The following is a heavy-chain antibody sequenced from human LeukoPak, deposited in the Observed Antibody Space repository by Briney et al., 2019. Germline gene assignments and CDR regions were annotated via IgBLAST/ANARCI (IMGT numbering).Heavy chain of an antibody. CDR2: IYHSGST. V-gene: IGHV4-39*07. J-gene: IGHJ5*02. Sequence: SETLSLTCTVSGGSISSSSYYWGWIRQPPGKGLEWIGSIYHSGSTYYNPSLKSRVTISVDTSKNQFSLKLSSVTAADTAVYYCARDLAMREVTRFDPWGQGTLVTVSS. D-gene: IGHD2-2*01. CDR1: GGSISSSSYY. CDR3: ARDLAMREVTRFDP.